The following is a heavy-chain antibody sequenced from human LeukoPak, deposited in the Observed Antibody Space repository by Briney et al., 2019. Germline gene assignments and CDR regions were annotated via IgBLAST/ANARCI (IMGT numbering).Heavy chain of an antibody. Sequence: ASVKVSCKAPGYTFTSYGVSWVRQAPGQGLEWMGWISTYNGNTNYAQKFQGRVTMTTDTSTTTVSVELRGLRSDDTAVYFCASGRGAVASWRAFDIWGQGTMVTVSP. CDR1: GYTFTSYG. D-gene: IGHD6-19*01. V-gene: IGHV1-18*01. CDR3: ASGRGAVASWRAFDI. J-gene: IGHJ3*02. CDR2: ISTYNGNT.